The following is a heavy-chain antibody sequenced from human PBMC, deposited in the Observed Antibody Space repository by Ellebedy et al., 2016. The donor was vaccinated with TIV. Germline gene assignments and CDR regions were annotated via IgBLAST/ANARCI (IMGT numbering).Heavy chain of an antibody. Sequence: PGGFLRLSCAASGFQFNMYGMHWVRQAPGKGLEWVAHIWYDGSNENYADSVKGRFIISRDSSLYLQMNSLRAEDTAIYYCARDPGLLSGGGLDYWGQGTLVTVSS. J-gene: IGHJ4*02. CDR3: ARDPGLLSGGGLDY. D-gene: IGHD3-16*02. CDR1: GFQFNMYG. V-gene: IGHV3-33*01. CDR2: IWYDGSNE.